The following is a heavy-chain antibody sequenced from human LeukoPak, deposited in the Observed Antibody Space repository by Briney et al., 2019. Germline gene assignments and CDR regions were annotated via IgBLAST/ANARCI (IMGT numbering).Heavy chain of an antibody. Sequence: SETLCLTGAVYGGAFSDDFWTGIRLAPEKGLSGMGEVFYDGIANYTPPLKGRAFMSADTSTKPSSLRLSSVTAADTAIYSCVRGVVSHSRPPKNRFDPWGQGTPVTVSS. J-gene: IGHJ5*02. D-gene: IGHD1-14*01. V-gene: IGHV4-34*01. CDR2: VFYDGIA. CDR3: VRGVVSHSRPPKNRFDP. CDR1: GGAFSDDF.